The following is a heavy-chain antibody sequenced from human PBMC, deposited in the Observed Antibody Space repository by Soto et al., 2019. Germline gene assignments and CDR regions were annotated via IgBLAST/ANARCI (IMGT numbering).Heavy chain of an antibody. CDR1: GFTFSSYG. J-gene: IGHJ5*02. CDR3: AKDYASAWYWYFDP. D-gene: IGHD2-2*01. CDR2: ISYDENNK. V-gene: IGHV3-30*18. Sequence: PGGSLRLSCAASGFTFSSYGMNWVRQAPGKGLEWVAVISYDENNKYYADSVKGRFTISRDNSKNTLYLQMNSLRAEDTAVYYCAKDYASAWYWYFDPWGQGTLVTVSS.